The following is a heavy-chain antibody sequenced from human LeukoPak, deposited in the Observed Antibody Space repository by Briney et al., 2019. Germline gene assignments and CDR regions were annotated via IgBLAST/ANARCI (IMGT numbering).Heavy chain of an antibody. D-gene: IGHD3-10*01. CDR2: ISYSGSTI. CDR1: GFTFSGYS. V-gene: IGHV3-48*01. J-gene: IGHJ4*02. CDR3: ARVPRLSVTMG. Sequence: GGSLRLSCAASGFTFSGYSMNWVRQAPGKGLEWISYISYSGSTISYADSVKGRFTISRDNAKKSLSLQMNSLRAEDTAVYYCARVPRLSVTMGWGQGTLVTVSS.